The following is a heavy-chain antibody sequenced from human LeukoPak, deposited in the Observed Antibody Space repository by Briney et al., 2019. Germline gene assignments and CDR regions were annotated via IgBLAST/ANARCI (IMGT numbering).Heavy chain of an antibody. Sequence: GGSLRLSCAASGFSFSSYAMSWVRQAPGKGLEWVSGISGSGGSTYYADSVKGRFTISRDNSKNTLYLQMNSLRAEDTAVYYCAKESSSSSYYYMDVWGKGTTVTVSS. CDR1: GFSFSSYA. CDR3: AKESSSSSYYYMDV. CDR2: ISGSGGST. J-gene: IGHJ6*03. D-gene: IGHD6-13*01. V-gene: IGHV3-23*01.